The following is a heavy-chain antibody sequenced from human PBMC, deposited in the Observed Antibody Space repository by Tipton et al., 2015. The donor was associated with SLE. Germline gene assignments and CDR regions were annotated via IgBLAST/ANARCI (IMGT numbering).Heavy chain of an antibody. CDR3: AGSGPHYYFDY. Sequence: SLRLSCAASGFTFSSYGMHWVRQAPGKGLEWVAVIGYDGSNKYYADSVKGRFTISRGNSKNTPYLQMNSLRAEDTAVYYCAGSGPHYYFDYWGQGTLVTVSS. CDR1: GFTFSSYG. J-gene: IGHJ4*02. CDR2: IGYDGSNK. V-gene: IGHV3-33*01.